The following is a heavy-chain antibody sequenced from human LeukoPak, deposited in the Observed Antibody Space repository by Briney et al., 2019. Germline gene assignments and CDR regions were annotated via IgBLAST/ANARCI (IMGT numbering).Heavy chain of an antibody. J-gene: IGHJ5*02. D-gene: IGHD5-12*01. Sequence: SVTVSCKASGRTFSDYSISWVRQAPGQGLEWMGRILPLVGRLHYAQKFQGRFTLTADKSTTTVYMELSSLRSEDTAVYYCVRSGYDYDWFDPWGQGTLVTVSS. CDR1: GRTFSDYS. V-gene: IGHV1-69*02. CDR2: ILPLVGRL. CDR3: VRSGYDYDWFDP.